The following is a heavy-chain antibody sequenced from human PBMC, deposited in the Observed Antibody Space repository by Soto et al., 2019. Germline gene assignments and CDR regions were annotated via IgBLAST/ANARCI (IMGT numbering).Heavy chain of an antibody. J-gene: IGHJ3*02. Sequence: GASVKVSCKASGYTFTGYYMHWVRQAPGQGLEWMGWINPNSGGTNYAQKFKGWVTMTRDTSISTAYMELSRLRSDDTAVNYCARCYDSKEDAFDIWGQGTMVTVSS. D-gene: IGHD3-22*01. CDR3: ARCYDSKEDAFDI. V-gene: IGHV1-2*04. CDR2: INPNSGGT. CDR1: GYTFTGYY.